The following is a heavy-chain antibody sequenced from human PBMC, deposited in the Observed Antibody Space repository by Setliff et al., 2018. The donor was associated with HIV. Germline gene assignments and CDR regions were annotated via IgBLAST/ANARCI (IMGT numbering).Heavy chain of an antibody. V-gene: IGHV4-4*08. D-gene: IGHD3-22*01. CDR2: FYTGTT. Sequence: LSLTCTVSGASVRNYYWSWIRQAPGRGLEWLGFFYTGTTYYNPSLKSRVTISVDTSKKQISLKVKSVTAADTAVYYCARAPTDHYDPTRLGDGLDIWGQGTMVTVSS. CDR1: GASVRNYY. CDR3: ARAPTDHYDPTRLGDGLDI. J-gene: IGHJ3*02.